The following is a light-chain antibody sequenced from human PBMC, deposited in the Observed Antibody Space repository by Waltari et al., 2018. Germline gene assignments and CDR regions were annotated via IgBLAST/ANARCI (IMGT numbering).Light chain of an antibody. CDR1: QSISSY. CDR3: QQSYSTPYT. CDR2: AAS. J-gene: IGKJ2*01. V-gene: IGKV1-39*01. Sequence: DIQMTQSPSSLSASVGDRVTITCRASQSISSYFNWYQQKPGKAPKLLIYAASSWQSGVPSRFSGSGSGTDFTLTISSLQPEDFAAYYCQQSYSTPYTFGQGTKLEIK.